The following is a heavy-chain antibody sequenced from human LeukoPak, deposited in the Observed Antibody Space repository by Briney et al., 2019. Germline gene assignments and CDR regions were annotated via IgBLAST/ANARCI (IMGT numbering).Heavy chain of an antibody. D-gene: IGHD6-6*01. CDR1: GDSVNSGSFY. CDR2: IYYSGHT. CDR3: AREYSSSSYTDF. Sequence: PSETLSLTCTVSGDSVNSGSFYWSWIRQPPGKGLEWIGYIYYSGHTNYNPSLKSRVTISVDTSRNQFSLNLSSVTAADTAIYYCAREYSSSSYTDFWGRGILVTVSS. V-gene: IGHV4-61*01. J-gene: IGHJ4*02.